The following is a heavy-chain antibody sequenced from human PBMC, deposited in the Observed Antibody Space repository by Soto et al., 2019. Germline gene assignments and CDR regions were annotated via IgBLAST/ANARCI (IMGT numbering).Heavy chain of an antibody. Sequence: PSETLSLTCTVSGGSISSGGYYWSWIRQHPGKGLEWIGYIYYSGSTYYNPSLKSRVTISVGTSKNQFSLKLSSVTAADTAVYYCARVVPDYVNYFDYWGQGTLVTVSS. V-gene: IGHV4-31*03. CDR3: ARVVPDYVNYFDY. CDR1: GGSISSGGYY. CDR2: IYYSGST. D-gene: IGHD3-16*01. J-gene: IGHJ4*02.